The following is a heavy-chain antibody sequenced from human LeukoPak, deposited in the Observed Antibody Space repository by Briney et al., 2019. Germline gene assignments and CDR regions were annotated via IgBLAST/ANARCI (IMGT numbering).Heavy chain of an antibody. CDR3: AKNNWFDP. Sequence: PSETLSLTCAVSGGPFSDHHCSWIRQPPGKGLEWIGEINHSGSTTYNPSLKSRVTISADTSKNQFSLILNSVTAADTAVYYCAKNNWFDPWGQGTLVSVSS. CDR2: INHSGST. CDR1: GGPFSDHH. J-gene: IGHJ5*02. V-gene: IGHV4-34*01.